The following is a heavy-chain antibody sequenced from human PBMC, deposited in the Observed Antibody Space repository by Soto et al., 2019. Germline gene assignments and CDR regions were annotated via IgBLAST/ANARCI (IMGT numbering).Heavy chain of an antibody. CDR3: AKEMYYYDSSGLNFDD. D-gene: IGHD3-22*01. J-gene: IGHJ4*02. CDR1: GFTFSSFA. V-gene: IGHV3-23*01. CDR2: ISGSGGST. Sequence: GGSLRLSCAASGFTFSSFAMSWVRQAPGKGLEWVSAISGSGGSTYSADSVKGRFTISRDNSKNTLYLQMNSLRAEDTAVYYCAKEMYYYDSSGLNFDDWGQGTLVTVSS.